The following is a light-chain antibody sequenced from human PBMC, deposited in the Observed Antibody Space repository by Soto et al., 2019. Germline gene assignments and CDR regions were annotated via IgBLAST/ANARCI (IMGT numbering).Light chain of an antibody. CDR3: QQYGGSPRT. Sequence: EIVLTQSPGTLSLSPGEGATLSCRASQSVSSSLAWYQQKRGQAPRLLIHGASSRATGIPDRFRGSGSGTDFTLTISRLEPEDFAVYYCQQYGGSPRTFGQGTKVEVK. CDR1: QSVSSS. V-gene: IGKV3-20*01. CDR2: GAS. J-gene: IGKJ1*01.